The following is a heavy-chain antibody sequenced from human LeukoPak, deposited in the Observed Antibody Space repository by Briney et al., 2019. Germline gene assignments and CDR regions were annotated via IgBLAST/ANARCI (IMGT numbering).Heavy chain of an antibody. CDR3: ASCSSTSCYLYYYYGMDV. Sequence: GASVKVSCKASGYTFTGYYMHWVRQAPGQGLEWMGWINPNSGGTNYAQKFQGRVTMTRDTSISTAYMELSRLRSDDTAVYYCASCSSTSCYLYYYYGMDVWGQGTTVTVSS. D-gene: IGHD2-2*01. V-gene: IGHV1-2*02. CDR2: INPNSGGT. CDR1: GYTFTGYY. J-gene: IGHJ6*02.